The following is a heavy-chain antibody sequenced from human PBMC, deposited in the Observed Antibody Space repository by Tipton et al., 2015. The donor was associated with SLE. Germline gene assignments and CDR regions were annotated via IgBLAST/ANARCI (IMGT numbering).Heavy chain of an antibody. CDR2: IYHSGSP. CDR1: GGSISSGGYS. J-gene: IGHJ5*02. CDR3: ARGRIAAARNWFDP. V-gene: IGHV4-30-2*01. Sequence: LRLSCAVSGGSISSGGYSWSWIRQPPGKGLEWIGYIYHSGSPYYNPSLKSRVTISVDTSKNQFSLKLSSVTAADTAVYYCARGRIAAARNWFDPWGQGTLVTVSS. D-gene: IGHD6-13*01.